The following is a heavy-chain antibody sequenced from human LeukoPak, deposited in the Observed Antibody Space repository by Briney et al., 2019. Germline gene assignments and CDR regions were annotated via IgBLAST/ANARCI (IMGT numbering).Heavy chain of an antibody. CDR3: ARGDAFFDY. J-gene: IGHJ4*02. CDR1: GVSISRFY. D-gene: IGHD2-21*02. V-gene: IGHV4-59*01. CDR2: VYYSGST. Sequence: SETLSLTCSVSGVSISRFYWSWIRQSPGKGLDWIGYVYYSGSTNRNPSLKSRVTLSVDTSKNQFSLRLNSVIAADTAVYYCARGDAFFDYWGQGILVTVSP.